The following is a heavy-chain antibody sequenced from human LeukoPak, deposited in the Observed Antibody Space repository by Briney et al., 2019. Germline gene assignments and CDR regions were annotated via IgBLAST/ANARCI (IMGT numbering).Heavy chain of an antibody. J-gene: IGHJ4*02. Sequence: GASVKVSCKASGYTFTSYDINWVRQGTGQGLEWMGLRNPNSSNTGYAQKFQGRVTITWNTSISTAYMELSSLRSEDTAVYYCAREGMVATGRDLDYWGQGTLVTVSS. CDR3: AREGMVATGRDLDY. V-gene: IGHV1-8*03. CDR1: GYTFTSYD. CDR2: RNPNSSNT. D-gene: IGHD5-12*01.